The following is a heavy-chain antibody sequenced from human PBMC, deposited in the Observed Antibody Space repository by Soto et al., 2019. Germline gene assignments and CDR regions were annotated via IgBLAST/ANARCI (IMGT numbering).Heavy chain of an antibody. V-gene: IGHV5-51*01. J-gene: IGHJ6*03. CDR2: IYPGDSDT. Sequence: GESLKISCKGSGYSFTSYWIGWVRQMPGKGLEWMGIIYPGDSDTRYSPSFQGQVTISADKSISTAYLQWSSLKASDTAMYYCARLREYSSPHPYYYYMDVWGKGTTVTVSS. D-gene: IGHD6-6*01. CDR1: GYSFTSYW. CDR3: ARLREYSSPHPYYYYMDV.